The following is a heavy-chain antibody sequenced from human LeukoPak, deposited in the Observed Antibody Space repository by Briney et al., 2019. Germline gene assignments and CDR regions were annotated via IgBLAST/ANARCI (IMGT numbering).Heavy chain of an antibody. Sequence: ASVKVSCKAPGYTFTSYYMHWVRQAPGQGLEWMGIINPSGGSTSYAQKFQGRVTMTRDTSTSTVYMELSSLRSEDTAVYYCARDGGGILTGFESRWFDPWGQGTLVTVSS. CDR1: GYTFTSYY. CDR3: ARDGGGILTGFESRWFDP. D-gene: IGHD3-9*01. V-gene: IGHV1-46*01. J-gene: IGHJ5*02. CDR2: INPSGGST.